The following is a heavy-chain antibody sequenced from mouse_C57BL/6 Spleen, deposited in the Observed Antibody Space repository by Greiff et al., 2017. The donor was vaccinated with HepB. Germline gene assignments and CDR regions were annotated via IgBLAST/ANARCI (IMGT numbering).Heavy chain of an antibody. CDR3: ARARISIYYYGSSYDFDV. CDR1: GYTFTSYW. CDR2: INPSNGGT. V-gene: IGHV1-53*01. Sequence: QVQLQQPGTELVKPGASVKLSCKASGYTFTSYWMHWVKQRPGQGLEWIGNINPSNGGTNYNEKFKSKATLTVDKSSSTAYMQLSSLTSEDSAVYYCARARISIYYYGSSYDFDVWGTGTTVTVSS. J-gene: IGHJ1*03. D-gene: IGHD1-1*01.